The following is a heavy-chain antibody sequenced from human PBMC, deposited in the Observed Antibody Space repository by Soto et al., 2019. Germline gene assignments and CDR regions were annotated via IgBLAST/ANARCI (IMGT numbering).Heavy chain of an antibody. CDR2: IIPIFGTA. J-gene: IGHJ4*02. Sequence: SVKVSCKASGGTFSSYAISWVRQAPGQGLEWMGGIIPIFGTANYAQKFQGRVTITADESTSTAYMELSSLRSEDTAVYYCARVSTDIVAAIPGVSFDYWGQGTLVTVSS. CDR3: ARVSTDIVAAIPGVSFDY. D-gene: IGHD5-12*01. V-gene: IGHV1-69*13. CDR1: GGTFSSYA.